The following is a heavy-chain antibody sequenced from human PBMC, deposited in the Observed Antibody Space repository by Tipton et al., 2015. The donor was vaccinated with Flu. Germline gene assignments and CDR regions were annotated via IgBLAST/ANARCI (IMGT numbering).Heavy chain of an antibody. CDR3: ARRDYSNYVSDPKNWFDS. V-gene: IGHV4-38-2*01. CDR2: ICPGSI. CDR1: GSSIGGAYC. Sequence: TLSLTCSVSGSSIGGAYCWGWIRQPPRKGLQWIGIICPGSIYYNPSLKSRLTLSLDTSRIQFSLRLTSMTAADTAVYYCARRDYSNYVSDPKNWFDSWGHGTLGTVSS. J-gene: IGHJ5*01. D-gene: IGHD4-11*01.